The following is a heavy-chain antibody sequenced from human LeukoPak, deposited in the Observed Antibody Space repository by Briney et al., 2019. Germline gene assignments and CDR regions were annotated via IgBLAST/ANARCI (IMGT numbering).Heavy chain of an antibody. CDR2: IYHSGSN. D-gene: IGHD6-19*01. V-gene: IGHV4-4*02. CDR3: ARRSTGSGWYVWFVP. Sequence: KPSETLSLTCAVSGGSISSSNWWSRVRQPPGKGLEWIGEIYHSGSNNYNPSLKSRVTISVDKSKNRFSLKLSSVTAADTVVYYCARRSTGSGWYVWFVPWGQGTLVTVSS. J-gene: IGHJ5*02. CDR1: GGSISSSNW.